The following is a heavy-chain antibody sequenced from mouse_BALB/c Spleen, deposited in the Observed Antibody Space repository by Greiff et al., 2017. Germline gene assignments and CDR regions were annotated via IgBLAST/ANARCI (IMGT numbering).Heavy chain of an antibody. J-gene: IGHJ2*01. CDR2: ISSGSSTI. CDR3: ARGDYRYDYFDY. V-gene: IGHV5-17*02. CDR1: GFTFSSFG. D-gene: IGHD2-14*01. Sequence: EVQRVESGGGLVQPGGSRKLSCAASGFTFSSFGMHWVRQAPEKGLEWVAYISSGSSTIYYADTVKGRFTISRDNPKNTLFLQMTSLRSEDTAMYYCARGDYRYDYFDYWGQGTTLTFSS.